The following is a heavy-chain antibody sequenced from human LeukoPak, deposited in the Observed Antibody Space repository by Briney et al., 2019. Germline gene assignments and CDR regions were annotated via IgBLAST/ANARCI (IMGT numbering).Heavy chain of an antibody. CDR1: GFTFSSYW. V-gene: IGHV3-7*01. J-gene: IGHJ4*02. D-gene: IGHD1-26*01. CDR2: IKQDGSEK. CDR3: ARDFSRVGFDY. Sequence: GGSLRLSCAAYGFTFSSYWMSWVRQAPGKGLEWVANIKQDGSEKYYVDSVKGRFTISRDNAQNSLYLQMNSLRAEDTAVYYCARDFSRVGFDYWGQGTLVTVSS.